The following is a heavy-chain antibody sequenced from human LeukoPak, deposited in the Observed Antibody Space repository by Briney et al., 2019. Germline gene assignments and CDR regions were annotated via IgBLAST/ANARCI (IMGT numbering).Heavy chain of an antibody. Sequence: PGGSLRLSCAASGFTFSSYAMSWVRQAPGKGLERVSAISGSGGSTYYADSVKGRFTISRDNSKNTLYLQMNSLRAEDTAVYYCAKDRVYSSDAFDIWGQGTMVTVSS. J-gene: IGHJ3*02. CDR2: ISGSGGST. CDR3: AKDRVYSSDAFDI. V-gene: IGHV3-23*01. CDR1: GFTFSSYA. D-gene: IGHD5-18*01.